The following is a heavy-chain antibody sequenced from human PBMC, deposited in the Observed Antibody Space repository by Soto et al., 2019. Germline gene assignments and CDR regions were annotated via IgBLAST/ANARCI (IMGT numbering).Heavy chain of an antibody. Sequence: SETLSLTCTVSGSSISSYYWSWIRQPAGKGLEWIGRIYTSGSTNYNPSLKSRVTMSVDTSKNQFSLKLSSVTAADTAVYYCASTLEQQLAHGFDPWGQGTLVTVSS. D-gene: IGHD6-13*01. J-gene: IGHJ5*02. CDR3: ASTLEQQLAHGFDP. CDR1: GSSISSYY. CDR2: IYTSGST. V-gene: IGHV4-4*07.